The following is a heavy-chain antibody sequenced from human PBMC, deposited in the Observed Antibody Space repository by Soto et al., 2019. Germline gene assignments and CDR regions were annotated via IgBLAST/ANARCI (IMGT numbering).Heavy chain of an antibody. CDR1: GGSFSGYY. J-gene: IGHJ4*02. Sequence: QVQLQQWGAGLLKPSETLSLTCAVYGGSFSGYYWSWIRQPPGKGLEWIGEINHSGSTNYNPSLKSRVTISVDTSKNQFSLKLSSVTAADTAMYYCARAPYDYVWGSYRSNRAEKTHFDYWGQGTLVTVSS. D-gene: IGHD3-16*02. V-gene: IGHV4-34*01. CDR2: INHSGST. CDR3: ARAPYDYVWGSYRSNRAEKTHFDY.